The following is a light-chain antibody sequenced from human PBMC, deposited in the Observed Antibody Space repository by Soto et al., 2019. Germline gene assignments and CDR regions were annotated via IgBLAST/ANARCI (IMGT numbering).Light chain of an antibody. CDR1: QTVERW. CDR3: QQYKDYVYT. CDR2: DVS. V-gene: IGKV1-5*01. Sequence: DIQMTQSPTTLSASVGDRVTITCRAGQTVERWLAWYQQKPGKAPNLLISDVSTLERGVPSRFSGSGSATEFTLTISGLQPDDFATYYCQQYKDYVYTFGQGTTVESK. J-gene: IGKJ2*01.